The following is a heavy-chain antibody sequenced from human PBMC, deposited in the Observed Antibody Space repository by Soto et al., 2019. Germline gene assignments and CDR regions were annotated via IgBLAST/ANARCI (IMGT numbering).Heavy chain of an antibody. D-gene: IGHD3-22*01. V-gene: IGHV4-31*03. CDR3: VRAFITPSSNCFDP. J-gene: IGHJ5*02. CDR1: GGSISSGGYY. Sequence: QVQLQESGPGLVKPSQTLSLTCTVSGGSISSGGYYWTWIRQHPGKGLEWIGYIYYSGTTYYNSSLKSRVTISLDTSENQFSLSLNSVTAADTAVYYCVRAFITPSSNCFDPWGQGTLVTVSS. CDR2: IYYSGTT.